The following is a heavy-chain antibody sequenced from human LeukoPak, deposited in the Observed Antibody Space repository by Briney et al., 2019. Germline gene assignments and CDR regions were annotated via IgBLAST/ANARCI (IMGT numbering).Heavy chain of an antibody. J-gene: IGHJ6*03. CDR2: MNPNSGNT. Sequence: ASVKVSCKASGYTFTSYDINWVRQATGQGLKWMGWMNPNSGNTGYAQKFQGRVTITRNTSISTAYMELSSLRSEDTAVYYCARGWRLADYYYYYMDVWGKGTTVTVSS. CDR1: GYTFTSYD. CDR3: ARGWRLADYYYYYMDV. D-gene: IGHD2-21*01. V-gene: IGHV1-8*03.